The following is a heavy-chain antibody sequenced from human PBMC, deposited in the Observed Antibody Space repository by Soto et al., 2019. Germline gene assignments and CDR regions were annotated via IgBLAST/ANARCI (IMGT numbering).Heavy chain of an antibody. CDR1: GFTFSSYS. CDR3: ASHTQSPSRWYFDY. D-gene: IGHD6-13*01. CDR2: ISSSSSTI. Sequence: LRLSCAASGFTFSSYSMNWVRQAPGKGLEWVSYISSSSSTIYYADSVKGRSTISRDNAKNSLYLQMNSLRAEDTAVYYCASHTQSPSRWYFDYWGQGTLVTVSS. J-gene: IGHJ4*02. V-gene: IGHV3-48*01.